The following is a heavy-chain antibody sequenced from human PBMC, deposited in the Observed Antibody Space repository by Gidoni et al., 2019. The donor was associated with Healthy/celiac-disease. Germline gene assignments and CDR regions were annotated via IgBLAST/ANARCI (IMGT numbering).Heavy chain of an antibody. J-gene: IGHJ4*02. Sequence: QVQLQESGPGLVKPSETLSLTCTVPGGSISSYYWSWIRQPPGKGLEWIGYIYYSGSTNYNPSLKSRVTISVDTSKNQFSLKLSSVTAADTAVYYCARESFHDYGDYGLDYWGQGTLVTVSS. V-gene: IGHV4-59*01. D-gene: IGHD4-17*01. CDR3: ARESFHDYGDYGLDY. CDR2: IYYSGST. CDR1: GGSISSYY.